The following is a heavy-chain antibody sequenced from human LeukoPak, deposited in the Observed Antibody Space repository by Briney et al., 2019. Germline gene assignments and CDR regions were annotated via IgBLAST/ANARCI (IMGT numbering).Heavy chain of an antibody. CDR3: ARDPGSGYEEHFDY. V-gene: IGHV3-21*04. CDR2: ITYSGSYI. D-gene: IGHD5-12*01. CDR1: GFTFNSYT. Sequence: GGSLRLSCVASGFTFNSYTMNWVRQAPGKGLEWVSSITYSGSYIYYADSVKGRFTISRDNAKDSLYLQMNSLRAEDTAVYYCARDPGSGYEEHFDYWGQGTLVTVSS. J-gene: IGHJ4*02.